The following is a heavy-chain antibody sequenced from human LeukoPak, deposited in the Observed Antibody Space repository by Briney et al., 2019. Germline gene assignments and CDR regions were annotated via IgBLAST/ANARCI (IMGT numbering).Heavy chain of an antibody. Sequence: GGSLRLSCAASGFTFSSYGMHWVRQAPGKGLEWVAVISYDGSNKYYADSVKGRFTISRDNSKNTLYLQMNSLRAEDTAVYYCARLLYGDYVFDPWGQGTLVTVSS. V-gene: IGHV3-30*03. CDR3: ARLLYGDYVFDP. J-gene: IGHJ5*02. CDR2: ISYDGSNK. D-gene: IGHD4-17*01. CDR1: GFTFSSYG.